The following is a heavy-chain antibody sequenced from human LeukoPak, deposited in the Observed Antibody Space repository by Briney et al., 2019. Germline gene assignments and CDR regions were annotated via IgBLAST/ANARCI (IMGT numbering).Heavy chain of an antibody. D-gene: IGHD5-18*01. Sequence: SETLSLTCSVSGASISTYYWSWIRQPAGKGLEWIGRIYTSGSTNYNPSLKSRVTMSVDTSKNQFSLKLSSVTAADTAVYYCARDRFGSSALSRIQPTPFDPWGQGTLVTVSS. CDR3: ARDRFGSSALSRIQPTPFDP. CDR2: IYTSGST. J-gene: IGHJ5*02. V-gene: IGHV4-4*07. CDR1: GASISTYY.